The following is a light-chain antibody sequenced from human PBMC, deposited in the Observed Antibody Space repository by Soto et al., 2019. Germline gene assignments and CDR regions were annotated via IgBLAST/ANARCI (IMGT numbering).Light chain of an antibody. CDR1: QSVSSN. CDR3: QQRSNR. CDR2: DAS. Sequence: EVVMTQSPATLSVSPGERATLSCRASQSVSSNLAWYQQKPGQAPRLLIYDASTRATGIPRRFSGSGSGTDFTLTISSLEPEDFAVYYCQQRSNRFGGGTKVDIK. V-gene: IGKV3D-11*03. J-gene: IGKJ4*01.